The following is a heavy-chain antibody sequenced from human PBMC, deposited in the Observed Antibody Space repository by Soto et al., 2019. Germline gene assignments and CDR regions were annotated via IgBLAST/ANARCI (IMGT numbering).Heavy chain of an antibody. D-gene: IGHD6-13*01. CDR1: GFTFSTYW. Sequence: GGSLRLSCAGSGFTFSTYWMTWVRQAPGKGLEWVANIKEDGSERYYGDSVKGRFTVSRDNSRNTLYLQMNSLRVEDTAVYFCAREIGYSSTWPAYWGQGTLVTVSS. CDR2: IKEDGSER. J-gene: IGHJ4*02. V-gene: IGHV3-7*01. CDR3: AREIGYSSTWPAY.